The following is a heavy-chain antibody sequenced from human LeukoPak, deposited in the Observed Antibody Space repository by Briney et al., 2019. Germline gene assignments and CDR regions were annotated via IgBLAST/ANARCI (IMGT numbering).Heavy chain of an antibody. V-gene: IGHV3-30*18. CDR1: RFTFSSHW. CDR3: AKDADTAMLFYFDY. D-gene: IGHD5-18*01. J-gene: IGHJ4*02. CDR2: ISYDGSNK. Sequence: GGSLRLSCAAFRFTFSSHWMHWVRQAPGKGLEWVAVISYDGSNKYYADSVKGRFTISRDNSKNTLYLQMNSLRAEDTAVYYCAKDADTAMLFYFDYWGQGTLVTVSS.